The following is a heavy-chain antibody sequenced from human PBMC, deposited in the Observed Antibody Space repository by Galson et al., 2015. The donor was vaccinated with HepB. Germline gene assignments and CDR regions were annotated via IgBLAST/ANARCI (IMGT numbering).Heavy chain of an antibody. Sequence: SLRLSCAASGFTFSSYSMNWVRQAPGKGLEWVSSISSSSSYIYYADSVKGRFTISRDNSKTTLLLQMNSLRADDTAVYYCAKRDGSGSSSAFDYWGQGTLVTVSS. D-gene: IGHD1-26*01. J-gene: IGHJ4*02. CDR3: AKRDGSGSSSAFDY. CDR2: ISSSSSYI. CDR1: GFTFSSYS. V-gene: IGHV3-21*04.